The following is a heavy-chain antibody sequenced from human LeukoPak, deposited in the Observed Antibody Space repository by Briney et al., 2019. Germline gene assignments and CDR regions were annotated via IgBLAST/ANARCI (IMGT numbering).Heavy chain of an antibody. D-gene: IGHD3-22*01. Sequence: GGSLRLSCAASGFTFSSYAMSWVRQAPGKGLEWVSAISGSGGSTYYADSVKGRFTISRDNSKNTLHLQMNSLRAEDTAVYYCAKGEVYYDSSGYYSYYYGMDVWGQGTTVTVSS. CDR2: ISGSGGST. CDR1: GFTFSSYA. J-gene: IGHJ6*02. CDR3: AKGEVYYDSSGYYSYYYGMDV. V-gene: IGHV3-23*01.